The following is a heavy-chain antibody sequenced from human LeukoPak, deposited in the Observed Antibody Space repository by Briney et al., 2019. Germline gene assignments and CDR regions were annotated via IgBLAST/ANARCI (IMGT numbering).Heavy chain of an antibody. Sequence: GGSLRLSCAASGFTFSSYGMHWVRQAPGKGLEWVAVISYDGSNKYYADSVKGRFTISRDNSKNTLYLQMNSLRAEDTAVYHCAGDDSSIGALYFDYWGQGTLVTVSS. D-gene: IGHD3-22*01. J-gene: IGHJ4*02. CDR1: GFTFSSYG. V-gene: IGHV3-30*03. CDR2: ISYDGSNK. CDR3: AGDDSSIGALYFDY.